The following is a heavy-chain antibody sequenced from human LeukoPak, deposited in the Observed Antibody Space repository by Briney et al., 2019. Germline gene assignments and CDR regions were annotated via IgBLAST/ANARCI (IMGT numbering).Heavy chain of an antibody. D-gene: IGHD6-19*01. V-gene: IGHV3-23*01. Sequence: PGGSLRLSCAASGFTFSSYALSWVRQAPGKGLEWVSAISGSGGSTYYADSVKGRFTISRDNSKNTLYLQMSSLRAEDTAVYYCARGVIAVARGAFDIWGQGTMVTVSS. CDR2: ISGSGGST. CDR3: ARGVIAVARGAFDI. J-gene: IGHJ3*02. CDR1: GFTFSSYA.